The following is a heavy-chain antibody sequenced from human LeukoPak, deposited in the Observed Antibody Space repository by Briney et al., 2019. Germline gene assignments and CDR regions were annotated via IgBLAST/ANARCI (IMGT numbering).Heavy chain of an antibody. CDR1: GGSISSSNW. CDR2: IYHSGST. CDR3: ASEFPYCSGGSCLLVDY. J-gene: IGHJ4*02. D-gene: IGHD2-15*01. V-gene: IGHV4-4*02. Sequence: SETLSLTCAVSGGSISSSNWWSWVRQPPGKGLEWIGEIYHSGSTNYNPSLKSRVTISVDKSKNQFSLKLSSVTAADTAVYYCASEFPYCSGGSCLLVDYWGQGTLVTVSS.